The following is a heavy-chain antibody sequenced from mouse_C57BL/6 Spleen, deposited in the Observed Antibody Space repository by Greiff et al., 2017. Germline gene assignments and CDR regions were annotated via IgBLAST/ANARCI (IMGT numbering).Heavy chain of an antibody. J-gene: IGHJ3*01. CDR1: GFNIKDDY. CDR3: TLYYGSSSFAY. V-gene: IGHV14-4*01. Sequence: VQLQQSGAELVRPGASVKLSCTASGFNIKDDYMHWVKQRPEQGLEWIGWIDPENGDTEYASKFQGKATITADTASNTAYLQLSSLTSEDTAVYYCTLYYGSSSFAYWGQGTLVTVSA. D-gene: IGHD1-1*01. CDR2: IDPENGDT.